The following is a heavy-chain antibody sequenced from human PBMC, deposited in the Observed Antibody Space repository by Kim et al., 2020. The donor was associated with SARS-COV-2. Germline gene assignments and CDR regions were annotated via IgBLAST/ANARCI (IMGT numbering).Heavy chain of an antibody. CDR1: GFTFSSYG. CDR3: AKDRPYYYGGTWDSYYYYGMDV. J-gene: IGHJ6*02. V-gene: IGHV3-33*06. CDR2: IWYDGSNK. D-gene: IGHD3-10*01. Sequence: GGSLRLSCAASGFTFSSYGMHWVRQAPGKGLEWVAVIWYDGSNKYYADSVKGRFTISRDNSKNTLYLQMNSLRAEDTAVYYCAKDRPYYYGGTWDSYYYYGMDVWGQGTTVTVSS.